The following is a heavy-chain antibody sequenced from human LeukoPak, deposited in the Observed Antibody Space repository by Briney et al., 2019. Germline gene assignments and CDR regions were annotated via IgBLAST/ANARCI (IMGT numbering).Heavy chain of an antibody. V-gene: IGHV1-2*06. Sequence: ASVKVSCKASGYTFTGYYMHWVRQAPGQGLEWMGRINPNSGGTNYAQKLQGRVTMTTDTSTSTAYMELRSLRSDDTAVYYCARVTIPTDYDYWGQGTLVTVSS. CDR3: ARVTIPTDYDY. D-gene: IGHD3-3*01. CDR1: GYTFTGYY. J-gene: IGHJ4*02. CDR2: INPNSGGT.